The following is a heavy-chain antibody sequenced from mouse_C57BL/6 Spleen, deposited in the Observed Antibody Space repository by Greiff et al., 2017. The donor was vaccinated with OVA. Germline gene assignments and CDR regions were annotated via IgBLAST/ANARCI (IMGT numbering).Heavy chain of an antibody. CDR2: IYPGSGNT. Sequence: VQLVESGAELVRPGASVKLSCKASGYTFTDYYINWVKQRPGQGLEWIARIYPGSGNTYYNEKFKGKATLTAEKSSSTAYMQLSSLTSEDSAVYFCARKDYGSSSFDYWGQGTTLTVSS. V-gene: IGHV1-76*01. J-gene: IGHJ2*01. CDR3: ARKDYGSSSFDY. D-gene: IGHD1-1*01. CDR1: GYTFTDYY.